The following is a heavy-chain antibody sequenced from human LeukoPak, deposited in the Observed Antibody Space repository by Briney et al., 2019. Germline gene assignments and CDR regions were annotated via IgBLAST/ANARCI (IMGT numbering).Heavy chain of an antibody. Sequence: SETLSLTCTVSGGPFITSRYYWGWIRQPPGKGLEWIGSINYSGSTYYNPSLKSRVTISVDTSKNQFSLKLSSATAADTAVYYCARLSPYLGSGSSAFPDDFWGQGTLVTVS. CDR3: ARLSPYLGSGSSAFPDDF. J-gene: IGHJ4*02. CDR2: INYSGST. CDR1: GGPFITSRYY. V-gene: IGHV4-39*01. D-gene: IGHD3-10*01.